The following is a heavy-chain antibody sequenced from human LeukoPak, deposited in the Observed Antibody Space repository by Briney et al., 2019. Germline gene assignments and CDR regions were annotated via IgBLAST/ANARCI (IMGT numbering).Heavy chain of an antibody. Sequence: PSETLSLTCAVYGGSFSGYYWSWIRQPPGKGLEWIGEINHSGSTNYNPSLTSRVTISVDTSKKQFSLQLSSVTAADTAVYYCARAALGYCSSTSCYTGSFDYWGQGTLVTVSS. CDR2: INHSGST. CDR3: ARAALGYCSSTSCYTGSFDY. J-gene: IGHJ4*02. D-gene: IGHD2-2*02. V-gene: IGHV4-34*01. CDR1: GGSFSGYY.